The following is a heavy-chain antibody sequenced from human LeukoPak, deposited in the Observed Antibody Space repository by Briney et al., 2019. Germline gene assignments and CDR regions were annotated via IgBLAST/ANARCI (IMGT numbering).Heavy chain of an antibody. Sequence: ASVKVSCKASGYTFTSNYIHWVRQAPGQGLEWMGMIYPRDGSTSYAQKFQGRVTITADEPTSTAYMELSSLRSEDTAVYYCARRASSGSYYGSASFPGRDAFDIWGQGTMVTVSS. CDR3: ARRASSGSYYGSASFPGRDAFDI. CDR1: GYTFTSNY. V-gene: IGHV1-46*01. J-gene: IGHJ3*02. D-gene: IGHD1-26*01. CDR2: IYPRDGST.